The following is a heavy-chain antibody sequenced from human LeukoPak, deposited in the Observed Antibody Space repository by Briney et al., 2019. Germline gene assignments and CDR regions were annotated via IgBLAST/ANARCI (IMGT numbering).Heavy chain of an antibody. V-gene: IGHV1-46*01. CDR2: INPSGGST. J-gene: IGHJ4*02. CDR1: GYTFTGYY. CDR3: ARDLFISGATTMVDY. D-gene: IGHD1-26*01. Sequence: ASVKVSCKASGYTFTGYYMHWVRQAPGQGLEWMGIINPSGGSTSYAQKFQGRVTMTRDMSTSTVYMELSSLRSEDTAVYYCARDLFISGATTMVDYWGQGTLVTVSS.